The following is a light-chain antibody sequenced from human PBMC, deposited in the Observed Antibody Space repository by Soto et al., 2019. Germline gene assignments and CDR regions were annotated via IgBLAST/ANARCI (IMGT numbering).Light chain of an antibody. CDR2: DVS. V-gene: IGKV1-5*01. J-gene: IGKJ3*01. Sequence: DIQMTQSPSSLSASVGDSVTITCRASQSISGWLAWYQQKPGKAPKLLIFDVSTLESGVPSRFSGSGSGTEFPLTISSLHPDDFATYYCQHYKTYSTFTFGPGTHVDIK. CDR1: QSISGW. CDR3: QHYKTYSTFT.